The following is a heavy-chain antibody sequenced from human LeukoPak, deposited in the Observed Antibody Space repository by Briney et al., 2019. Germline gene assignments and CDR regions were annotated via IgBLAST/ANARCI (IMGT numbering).Heavy chain of an antibody. D-gene: IGHD3-16*01. CDR1: GFTFSSYA. V-gene: IGHV3-30-3*01. Sequence: GGSLRLSCAASGFTFSSYAMHWVCQAPGKGLEWVAVISYDGSNKYYADSVKGRFTISRDNSKNTLYLQMNSLRAEDTAVYYCAKGGLYYYYYMDVWGKGTTVTVSS. CDR2: ISYDGSNK. CDR3: AKGGLYYYYYMDV. J-gene: IGHJ6*03.